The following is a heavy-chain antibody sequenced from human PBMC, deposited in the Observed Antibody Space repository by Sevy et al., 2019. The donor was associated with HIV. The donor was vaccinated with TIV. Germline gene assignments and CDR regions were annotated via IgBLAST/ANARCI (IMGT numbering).Heavy chain of an antibody. CDR3: AREGCSRPHDY. Sequence: GGSLRLSCAASGFAFHEYSMSWIRQAPGKGLEWVAILSFGCGKLNYADSVKGRFTISRDNSKNSFYLQMDNLRVEDTALYYCAREGCSRPHDYWGQGTRVTVSS. V-gene: IGHV3-23*01. CDR2: LSFGCGKL. CDR1: GFAFHEYS. D-gene: IGHD2-8*01. J-gene: IGHJ4*02.